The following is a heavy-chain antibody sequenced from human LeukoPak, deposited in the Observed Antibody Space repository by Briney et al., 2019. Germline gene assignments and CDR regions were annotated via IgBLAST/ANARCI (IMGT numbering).Heavy chain of an antibody. CDR3: AKGYCGGDCYSDY. CDR2: ISYDGSNK. CDR1: GFTFSDYG. J-gene: IGHJ4*02. D-gene: IGHD2-21*02. Sequence: GRSLRLSCAASGFTFSDYGMHWVRQAPGKGLEWVAVISYDGSNKYYADSVKGRFTISRDNSKNTLYLQMNSLRAEDTAVYYCAKGYCGGDCYSDYWGQGTLVTVSS. V-gene: IGHV3-30*18.